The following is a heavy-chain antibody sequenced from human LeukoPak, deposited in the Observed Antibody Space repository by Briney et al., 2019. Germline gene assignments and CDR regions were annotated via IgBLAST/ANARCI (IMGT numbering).Heavy chain of an antibody. V-gene: IGHV1-46*01. D-gene: IGHD2-15*01. CDR1: GHTFTNYY. J-gene: IGHJ4*02. CDR2: INPSNGDT. Sequence: GASVKVSCTASGHTFTNYYFHWVRQAPGQGLEWMGIINPSNGDTTYAQEFQGRLTVTRDTSTSTVYMELSSLRSEDTAVYYCARDFSTPQNILDYWGQGTLVTVSS. CDR3: ARDFSTPQNILDY.